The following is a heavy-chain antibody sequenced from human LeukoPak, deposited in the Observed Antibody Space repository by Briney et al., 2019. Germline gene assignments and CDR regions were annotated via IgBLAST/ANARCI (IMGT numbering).Heavy chain of an antibody. CDR1: GFIFSNYG. CDR3: ARLGTEYYFDY. D-gene: IGHD4-11*01. Sequence: PGGSLRLSCAASGFIFSNYGMNWVRQAPGKGLEWVAAISASGSATSYADSVRGRFTISRDNSKSTTYLQMNSLRAEDTAVYYCARLGTEYYFDYWGQGTLVTVSS. V-gene: IGHV3-23*01. CDR2: ISASGSAT. J-gene: IGHJ4*02.